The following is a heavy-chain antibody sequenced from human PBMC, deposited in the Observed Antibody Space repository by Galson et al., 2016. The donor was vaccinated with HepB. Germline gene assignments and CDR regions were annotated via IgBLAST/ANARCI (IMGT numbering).Heavy chain of an antibody. J-gene: IGHJ4*02. CDR1: GFTFSSYW. Sequence: SLRLSCAASGFTFSSYWMNWVRQAPGKGLEWVAVISYDGSNKNYADSVKGRFTITRDNSKNTVYLQMSSLRAEDTAVYYCASGSQVGAKRPFDYWGQGTQVTVSS. CDR3: ASGSQVGAKRPFDY. V-gene: IGHV3-30-3*01. CDR2: ISYDGSNK. D-gene: IGHD1-26*01.